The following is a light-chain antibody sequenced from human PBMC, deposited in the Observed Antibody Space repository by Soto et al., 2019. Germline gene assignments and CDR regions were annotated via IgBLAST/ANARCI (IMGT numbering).Light chain of an antibody. V-gene: IGKV3-11*01. Sequence: EIVLTQSPATLSLSPGERAALSCRASQSVNSYLAWYQQKPGQAPRLLIYDASNRATGIPARFSGSGSGTDFTLTISSLEPEDSAVYYCQQCNNWPLTFGPGTNVDIK. J-gene: IGKJ3*01. CDR1: QSVNSY. CDR3: QQCNNWPLT. CDR2: DAS.